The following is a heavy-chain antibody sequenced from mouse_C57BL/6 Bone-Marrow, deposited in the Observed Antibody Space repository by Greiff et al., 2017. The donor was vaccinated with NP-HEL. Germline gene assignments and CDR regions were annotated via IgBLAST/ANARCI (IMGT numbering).Heavy chain of an antibody. CDR3: AVVYGNAY. D-gene: IGHD2-10*02. J-gene: IGHJ3*01. CDR1: GYAFTNYL. Sequence: VQGVESGAELVRPGTSVKVSCKASGYAFTNYLIEWVKQRPGQGLEWIGVINPGSGGTNYNEKFKGKATLTADKSSSTAYMQLSSLTSEDSAFYFCAVVYGNAYWGQGTLVTVSA. V-gene: IGHV1-54*01. CDR2: INPGSGGT.